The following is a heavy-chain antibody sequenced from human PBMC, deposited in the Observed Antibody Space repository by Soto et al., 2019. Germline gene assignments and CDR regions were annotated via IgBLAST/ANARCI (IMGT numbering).Heavy chain of an antibody. CDR3: AKDRGVEVTTRFFDY. D-gene: IGHD4-17*01. CDR2: IYYSGST. V-gene: IGHV4-39*02. Sequence: SETLSLTCTVSGGSISTNTHYWGWIRQPPGKGLEWIGSIYYSGSTYYNPSLKSRVTISVDTSKNQFSLRAEDTAVYYCAKDRGVEVTTRFFDYWGQGTLVTVSS. CDR1: GGSISTNTHY. J-gene: IGHJ4*02.